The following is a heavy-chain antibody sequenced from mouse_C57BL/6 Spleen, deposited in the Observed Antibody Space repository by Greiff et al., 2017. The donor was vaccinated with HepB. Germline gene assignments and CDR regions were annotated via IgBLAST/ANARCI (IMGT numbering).Heavy chain of an antibody. J-gene: IGHJ1*03. CDR3: ARSADGYYQYLDV. D-gene: IGHD2-3*01. CDR2: IYPGAGDT. CDR1: GYAFSSSW. Sequence: QVQLKQSGPELVKPGASVKISCKASGYAFSSSWMNWVKQRPGKGLEWIGRIYPGAGDTNYNGKFKGKATLTADKSSSTAYMQLSSLTSEDSAVYFCARSADGYYQYLDVWGTGTTVTVSS. V-gene: IGHV1-82*01.